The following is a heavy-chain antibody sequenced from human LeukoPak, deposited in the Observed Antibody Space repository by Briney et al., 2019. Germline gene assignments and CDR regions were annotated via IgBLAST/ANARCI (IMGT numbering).Heavy chain of an antibody. V-gene: IGHV4-59*05. Sequence: SETLSLTCTVSGGSISSYYWSWIRQPPGKGLEWIGSIYYSGSTYYNPSLKSRVTISVDTSKNQFSLKLSSVTAADTAVYYCARLDYYDSSGYDYWGQGTLVTVSS. CDR1: GGSISSYY. D-gene: IGHD3-22*01. CDR2: IYYSGST. J-gene: IGHJ4*02. CDR3: ARLDYYDSSGYDY.